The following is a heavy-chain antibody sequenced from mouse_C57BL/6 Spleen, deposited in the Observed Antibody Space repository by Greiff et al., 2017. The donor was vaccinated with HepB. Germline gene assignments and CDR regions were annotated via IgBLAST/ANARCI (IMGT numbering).Heavy chain of an antibody. Sequence: EVQLQQSGAELVKPGASVKLSCTASGFNIKDTYMHWVKQRPEQGLEWIGRIDTANGNTKYDPKFQGKATITADKSSKTAYLQLSSLTSEDTAVYYSARRNAWGQGTTLTVSS. J-gene: IGHJ2*01. V-gene: IGHV14-3*02. CDR2: IDTANGNT. CDR3: ARRNA. CDR1: GFNIKDTY.